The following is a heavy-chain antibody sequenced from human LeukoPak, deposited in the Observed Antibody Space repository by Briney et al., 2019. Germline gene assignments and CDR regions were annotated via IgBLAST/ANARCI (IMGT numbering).Heavy chain of an antibody. CDR2: ISGSGGST. D-gene: IGHD2-15*01. CDR1: GFTFSSYA. Sequence: GGSLRLSCAASGFTFSSYAMSWVRQAPGRGLEWVSAISGSGGSTYYAESVKGRFTISRDNSKNTLYLQMNSLRAEDTAVYYCAKGFLGYCSGGSCHGDYWGQGTLVTVSS. V-gene: IGHV3-23*01. CDR3: AKGFLGYCSGGSCHGDY. J-gene: IGHJ4*02.